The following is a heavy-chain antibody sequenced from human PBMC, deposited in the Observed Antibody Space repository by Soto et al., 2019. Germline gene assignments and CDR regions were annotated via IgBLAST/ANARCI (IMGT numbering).Heavy chain of an antibody. CDR3: ARDILFDY. CDR1: GYTFTGYY. CDR2: INAGNGNT. Sequence: ASVKVSCXASGYTFTGYYMHWVRQAPGQGLEWMGWINAGNGNTKYSQKFQGRVTITRDTSASTAYMELSSLRSEDTAVYYCARDILFDYWGQGTLVTVSS. V-gene: IGHV1-3*01. D-gene: IGHD2-15*01. J-gene: IGHJ4*02.